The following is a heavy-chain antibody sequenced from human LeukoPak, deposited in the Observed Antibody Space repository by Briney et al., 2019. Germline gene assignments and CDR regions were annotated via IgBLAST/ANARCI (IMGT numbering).Heavy chain of an antibody. V-gene: IGHV3-30*02. D-gene: IGHD1-14*01. J-gene: IGHJ4*02. Sequence: PRGSPRLSSAASRFSLRDSAMYWVPPAPGKGLEWVAFIRYDGSTRSYADSVKGRFTISRDNSKNTLYLQKSGLRVDDTALYYCAAVDNRVGFDCWGQGTLVTVSS. CDR3: AAVDNRVGFDC. CDR1: RFSLRDSA. CDR2: IRYDGSTR.